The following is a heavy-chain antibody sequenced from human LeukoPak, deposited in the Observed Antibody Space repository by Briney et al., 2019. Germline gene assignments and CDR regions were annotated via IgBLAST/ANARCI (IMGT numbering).Heavy chain of an antibody. CDR2: INPNSGGT. CDR3: ARGYCSGGSCYSILIH. Sequence: ASVKVSCKASGYTFTGYYMHWVRQAPGQGLEWMGWINPNSGGTNYAQKFQGRVTMTRDTSISTAYMGLSRLRSDDTAVYYCARGYCSGGSCYSILIHWGQGTLVTVSS. D-gene: IGHD2-15*01. CDR1: GYTFTGYY. J-gene: IGHJ4*02. V-gene: IGHV1-2*02.